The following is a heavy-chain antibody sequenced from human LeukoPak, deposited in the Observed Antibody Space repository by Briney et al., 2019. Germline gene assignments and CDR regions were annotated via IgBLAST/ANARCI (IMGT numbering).Heavy chain of an antibody. D-gene: IGHD1-26*01. Sequence: ASVKVSCKASGGTFISYAISWVGQAAGQGLEWRGRIIPILGIANYAQKFQGRVTITADKSTSTAYMELSSLRSEDTAVYYCARDSLPGELPIPFDYWSQGTLVTVSS. V-gene: IGHV1-69*04. CDR3: ARDSLPGELPIPFDY. CDR2: IIPILGIA. CDR1: GGTFISYA. J-gene: IGHJ4*02.